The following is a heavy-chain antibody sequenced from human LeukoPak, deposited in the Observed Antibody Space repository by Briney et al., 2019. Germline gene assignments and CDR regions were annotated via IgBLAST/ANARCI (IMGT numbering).Heavy chain of an antibody. J-gene: IGHJ4*02. CDR1: GFTFSSYT. D-gene: IGHD3-16*01. V-gene: IGHV3-30*04. CDR3: ARVEGEWSTLDY. Sequence: GGCLRLSCAASGFTFSSYTMHWVRQAPGKGLEWVAVISYDGSNNYYTDSVKGRFTISRDNSKNTLYLQMNSLRAEDTAVYYCARVEGEWSTLDYWGQGTLVTVSS. CDR2: ISYDGSNN.